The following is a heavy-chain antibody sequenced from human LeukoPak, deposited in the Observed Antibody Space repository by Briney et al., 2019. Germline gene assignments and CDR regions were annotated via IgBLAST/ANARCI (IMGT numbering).Heavy chain of an antibody. CDR2: IWYDGSSK. Sequence: PGGSLRLSCAASGFSFSAYGVHWVRQAPGKGLEWVAVIWYDGSSKDYADSVKGGFTFSRDNSKNTLYLQMNSLTVEDTAVYYCARSQSSSLIDYWGQGTLVIVSS. CDR1: GFSFSAYG. CDR3: ARSQSSSLIDY. J-gene: IGHJ4*02. D-gene: IGHD6-13*01. V-gene: IGHV3-33*01.